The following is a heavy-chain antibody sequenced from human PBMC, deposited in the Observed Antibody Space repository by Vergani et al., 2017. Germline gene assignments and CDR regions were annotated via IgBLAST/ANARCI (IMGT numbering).Heavy chain of an antibody. CDR2: IYRSGTT. V-gene: IGHV4-38-2*02. CDR3: AREPHYYDATGYNYHV. Sequence: QVQLQESGPGLVKPSETLSLTCTVSGYSISNGYHWGWIRQPPGEGLEWIGRIYRSGTTNYNPSLRSRVTISVDTSKNQFSLHLSSVTAADTAVYFCAREPHYYDATGYNYHVWGQGTLVIVSS. CDR1: GYSISNGYH. D-gene: IGHD3-22*01. J-gene: IGHJ4*02.